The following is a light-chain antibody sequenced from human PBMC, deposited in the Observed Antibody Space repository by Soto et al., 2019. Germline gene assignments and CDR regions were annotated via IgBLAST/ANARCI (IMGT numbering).Light chain of an antibody. CDR2: GAS. CDR1: ESISRDY. CDR3: QQYSGVPYT. J-gene: IGKJ2*01. Sequence: EIVLTQSPGTLSLSPGQRATLSCRASESISRDYLAWYQQRLGQAPRLLIYGASSGATGIPDRFSGSGSGTDFTLTISRLEPEDFAIYYCQQYSGVPYTFGQGTKVDIK. V-gene: IGKV3-20*01.